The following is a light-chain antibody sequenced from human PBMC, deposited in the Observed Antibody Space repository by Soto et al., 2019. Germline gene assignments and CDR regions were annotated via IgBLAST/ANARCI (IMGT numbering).Light chain of an antibody. V-gene: IGKV3-20*01. Sequence: EIVLTQSPGTLSLSPGEGATLSCRASQRIVASHFAWYQQKPGQAPSLLIFGASSRATGIPDRFSGSGSGTGFTLTISRLEPEDFAVYYCQHYADSRWTFGQGTKVEIK. CDR2: GAS. CDR1: QRIVASH. CDR3: QHYADSRWT. J-gene: IGKJ1*01.